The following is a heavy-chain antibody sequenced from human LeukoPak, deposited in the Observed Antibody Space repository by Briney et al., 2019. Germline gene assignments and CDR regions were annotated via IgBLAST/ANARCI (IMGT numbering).Heavy chain of an antibody. V-gene: IGHV1-2*02. J-gene: IGHJ4*02. Sequence: ASVKVSCKASGYTFTGYYMHWVRQAPGQGLEWMGWINPNSGGTNYAQKFQGRVTMTRDTSISTAYMELSRLSSVTAADTAVYYCARDAALLWFGELLRETKPYYFDYWGQGTLVTVSS. CDR1: GYTFTGYY. CDR3: ARDAALLWFGELLRETKPYYFDY. CDR2: INPNSGGT. D-gene: IGHD3-10*01.